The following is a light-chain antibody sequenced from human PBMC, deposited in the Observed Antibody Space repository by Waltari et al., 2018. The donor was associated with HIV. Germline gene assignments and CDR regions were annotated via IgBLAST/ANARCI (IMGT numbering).Light chain of an antibody. Sequence: QSVLTQPPSVSGAPGQRVTISCSGNSSNIGAGFDVPRYQHLPGTAPKLLIYATTNRPSGVPDRFSGSKSGASASLAITGLQAEDEADYYCQSYDNSLTSYVFATGTRVTVL. CDR3: QSYDNSLTSYV. J-gene: IGLJ1*01. V-gene: IGLV1-40*03. CDR1: SSNIGAGFD. CDR2: ATT.